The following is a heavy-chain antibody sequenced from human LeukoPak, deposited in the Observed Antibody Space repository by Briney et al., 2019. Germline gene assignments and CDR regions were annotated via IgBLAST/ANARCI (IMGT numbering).Heavy chain of an antibody. CDR2: ISYDGSNK. V-gene: IGHV3-30*18. D-gene: IGHD3-22*01. CDR3: AKGWYDSSGYYEGY. Sequence: PGRSLRLSCAASGFTFSSYGMHWVRQAPGKGLEWVAAISYDGSNKYYADSVKGRFTISRDNSKNTLYLQVNSLRPEDTAVYYCAKGWYDSSGYYEGYWGQGTLVTVSS. J-gene: IGHJ4*02. CDR1: GFTFSSYG.